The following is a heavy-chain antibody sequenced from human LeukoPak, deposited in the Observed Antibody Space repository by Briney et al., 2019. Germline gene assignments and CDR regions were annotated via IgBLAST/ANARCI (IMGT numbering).Heavy chain of an antibody. J-gene: IGHJ6*02. Sequence: WASVKVSCKASGGTFSSYAISWVRQAPGQGLEWMGRIIPILGTANYAQKFQGRVTITADKSTSTAYMELSSLRSEDTAVYYCARVSGSEAADYYYYGMDVWGQGTTVTVSS. CDR3: ARVSGSEAADYYYYGMDV. CDR1: GGTFSSYA. CDR2: IIPILGTA. D-gene: IGHD3-10*01. V-gene: IGHV1-69*04.